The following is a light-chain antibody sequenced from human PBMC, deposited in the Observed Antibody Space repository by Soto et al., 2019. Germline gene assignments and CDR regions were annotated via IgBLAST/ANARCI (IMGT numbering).Light chain of an antibody. CDR2: GST. V-gene: IGKV3-15*01. Sequence: EIVMTQSPGTLSVSPGGRATLSCRASQSVSSNLAGYQQQPGQDPRLLLYGSTTRATGIPAKFSGSGSGTELTLTINSLQSEDFAVYYCQQYNDWPTFGQGTMVETK. CDR3: QQYNDWPT. CDR1: QSVSSN. J-gene: IGKJ1*01.